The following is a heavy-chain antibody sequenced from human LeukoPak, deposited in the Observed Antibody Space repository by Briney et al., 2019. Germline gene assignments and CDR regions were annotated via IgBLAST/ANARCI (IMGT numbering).Heavy chain of an antibody. CDR3: ARTSPSIWGSADY. J-gene: IGHJ4*02. V-gene: IGHV5-51*01. Sequence: GESLKISCKGSGYSFTSYWIGWVRQMLGKGLEWMGIIYPGDSDTRYSPSFQGQVTISADKSISTAYLQWSSLKASDTAMYYCARTSPSIWGSADYWGQGTLVTVSS. CDR2: IYPGDSDT. D-gene: IGHD7-27*01. CDR1: GYSFTSYW.